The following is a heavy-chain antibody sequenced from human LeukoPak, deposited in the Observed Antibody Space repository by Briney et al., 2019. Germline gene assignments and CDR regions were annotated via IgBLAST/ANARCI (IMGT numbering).Heavy chain of an antibody. D-gene: IGHD5-12*01. CDR3: ARLGYGLDY. CDR2: IYYSGST. Sequence: SETLSLTCTVSGGSISSYYWSWIRQPPGKGPEWIGYIYYSGSTNYNPSLKSRVTISVDTSKNQFSLKLSSVTAADTAVYYCARLGYGLDYWGQGTLVTVSS. V-gene: IGHV4-59*08. CDR1: GGSISSYY. J-gene: IGHJ4*02.